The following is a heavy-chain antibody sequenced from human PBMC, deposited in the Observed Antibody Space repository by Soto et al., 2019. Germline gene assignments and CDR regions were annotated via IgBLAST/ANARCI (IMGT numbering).Heavy chain of an antibody. CDR3: ATATIAPVSATLYHYGMDV. CDR1: GGTFNNFA. Sequence: QVQLVQSGAEVKQPGSSVKVSCQASGGTFNNFAFTWVRQAPGQGLEWLGGIMPVFHTTNIAQTFQDRITVTADDFTTTVYMEMTSLRYDDTAVYYCATATIAPVSATLYHYGMDVW. V-gene: IGHV1-69*19. CDR2: IMPVFHTT. J-gene: IGHJ6*01. D-gene: IGHD6-25*01.